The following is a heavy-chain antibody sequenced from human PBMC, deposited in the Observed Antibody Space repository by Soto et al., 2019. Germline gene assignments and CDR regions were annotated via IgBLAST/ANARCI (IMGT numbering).Heavy chain of an antibody. CDR2: IFHGGNT. V-gene: IGHV4-38-2*02. Sequence: SETLSLTCTVSGGSISGGNYWGWIRKPPGKGLEWIGSIFHGGNTYYNPSLKSRVTISVDMSKNQFSLKLNSVTAADTAVYYCARARWYDAFDVWGQGTVVTVSS. CDR3: ARARWYDAFDV. D-gene: IGHD2-15*01. J-gene: IGHJ3*01. CDR1: GGSISGGNY.